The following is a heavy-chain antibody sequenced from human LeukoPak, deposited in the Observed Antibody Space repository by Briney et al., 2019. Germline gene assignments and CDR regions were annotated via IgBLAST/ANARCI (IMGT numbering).Heavy chain of an antibody. D-gene: IGHD3-22*01. CDR2: IRSKAYGGTT. Sequence: GGSLRLSCTASGFTFGDYAMSWVRQAPGKGLEWVGFIRSKAYGGTTEYAASVKGRFTISRDDSKSIAYLQMNSLKTEDTAVYYCTRPYEDYERWFDPWGQGTLVTVSS. J-gene: IGHJ5*02. V-gene: IGHV3-49*04. CDR1: GFTFGDYA. CDR3: TRPYEDYERWFDP.